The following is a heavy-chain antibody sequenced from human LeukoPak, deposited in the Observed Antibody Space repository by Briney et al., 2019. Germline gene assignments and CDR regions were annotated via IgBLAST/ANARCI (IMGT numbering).Heavy chain of an antibody. CDR1: GFTFSSQW. D-gene: IGHD1-26*01. CDR3: ARDRYSGSYY. Sequence: GGPMRLSCAASGFTFSSQWMRWVRQAPGKGLEWVANIKQDGSEKYYVDSVKGRFTISRDNAKNSLYLQMNSLRAGDTAVYYCARDRYSGSYYWGQGTLVTVSS. J-gene: IGHJ4*02. CDR2: IKQDGSEK. V-gene: IGHV3-7*01.